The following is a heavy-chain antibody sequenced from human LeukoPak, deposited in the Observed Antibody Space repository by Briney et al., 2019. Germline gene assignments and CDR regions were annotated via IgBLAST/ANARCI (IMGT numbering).Heavy chain of an antibody. V-gene: IGHV3-23*01. Sequence: PGGSLRLSCAASGFTFSSYAMSWVRQAPGKGLGWVSAISGSGGSTYYADSVKGRFTISRDNSKNTLYLQMNSLRAEDTAVYYCAKGNYVGYYYYYMDVWGKGTTVTVSS. J-gene: IGHJ6*03. CDR3: AKGNYVGYYYYYMDV. CDR2: ISGSGGST. D-gene: IGHD4-11*01. CDR1: GFTFSSYA.